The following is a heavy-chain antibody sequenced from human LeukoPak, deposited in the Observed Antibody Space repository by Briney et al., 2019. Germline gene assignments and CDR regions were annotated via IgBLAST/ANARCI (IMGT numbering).Heavy chain of an antibody. V-gene: IGHV4-34*01. CDR3: ATSYSSGWYAGYYYYMDV. J-gene: IGHJ6*03. CDR2: INHRGSN. Sequence: SETLSLTCAVYGGSFSGYYWSWIRQPPGKGREWIGAINHRGSNNYNPLLKSRDTISVDTSKNQFSLKLSSVTAADTAVYYCATSYSSGWYAGYYYYMDVWGKGTTVTVSS. CDR1: GGSFSGYY. D-gene: IGHD6-19*01.